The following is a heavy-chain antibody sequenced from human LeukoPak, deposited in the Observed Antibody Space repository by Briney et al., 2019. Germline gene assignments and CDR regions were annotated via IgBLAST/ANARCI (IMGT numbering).Heavy chain of an antibody. CDR1: GYTFTSYD. Sequence: ASVKVSCKASGYTFTSYDINWVRQAAGQGLEWMGWMNPNSGNTGYAQKFQGRVTMTRNTSISTAYMALSSLRSEDTAVYYCASQFPPKGIAMAHFDYWGQGTLVTVSS. CDR2: MNPNSGNT. V-gene: IGHV1-8*01. J-gene: IGHJ4*02. D-gene: IGHD5-18*01. CDR3: ASQFPPKGIAMAHFDY.